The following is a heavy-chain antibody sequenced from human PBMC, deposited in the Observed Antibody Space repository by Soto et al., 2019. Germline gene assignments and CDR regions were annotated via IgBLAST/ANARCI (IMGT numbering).Heavy chain of an antibody. CDR2: ISAYNGNT. CDR3: ARGLNGYLHYFDY. V-gene: IGHV1-18*01. D-gene: IGHD5-18*01. J-gene: IGHJ4*02. Sequence: ASVKVSCKASGYTFSSYGISWGRQASGQGLEWMGWISAYNGNTNYAQKLQGRVTMTTDTSTSTAYMELSSLRSEDTAVYYCARGLNGYLHYFDYWGQGTPVTVSS. CDR1: GYTFSSYG.